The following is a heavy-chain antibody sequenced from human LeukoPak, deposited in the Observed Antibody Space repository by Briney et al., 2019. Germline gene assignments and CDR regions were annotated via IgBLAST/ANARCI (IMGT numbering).Heavy chain of an antibody. V-gene: IGHV4-4*07. CDR2: IYTSGST. Sequence: SETLSLTCTVSGGSISCYYWSWIRQPAGKGLEWIGRIYTSGSTNYNPSLKSRVTMSLDTSKNQFSLKLSSVTAADTAVYYCARDSYSSSWYGYFDYWGQGTLVTVSS. J-gene: IGHJ4*02. CDR3: ARDSYSSSWYGYFDY. D-gene: IGHD6-13*01. CDR1: GGSISCYY.